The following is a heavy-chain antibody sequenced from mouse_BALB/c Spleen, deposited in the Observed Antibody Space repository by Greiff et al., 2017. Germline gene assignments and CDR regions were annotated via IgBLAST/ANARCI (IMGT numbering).Heavy chain of an antibody. J-gene: IGHJ3*01. CDR2: IYPGSGNT. CDR1: GYTFTDYY. D-gene: IGHD4-1*01. CDR3: ARLGLAWFAY. V-gene: IGHV1-84*02. Sequence: VQRVESGPELVKPGASVKISCKASGYTFTDYYINWVKQKPGQGLEWIGWIYPGSGNTKYNEKFKGKATLTVDTSSSTAYMQLSSLTSEDTAVYFCARLGLAWFAYWGQGTLVTVSA.